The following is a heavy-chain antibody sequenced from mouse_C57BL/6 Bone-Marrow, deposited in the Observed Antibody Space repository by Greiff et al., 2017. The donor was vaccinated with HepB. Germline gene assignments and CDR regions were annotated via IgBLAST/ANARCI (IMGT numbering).Heavy chain of an antibody. CDR2: ISSKSNNYAT. CDR3: GRQEYDYGSY. Sequence: EVMLVESGGGLVQPKGSLKLSCAASGFSFNTYAMNWVRQAPGKGLEWVARISSKSNNYATYYADSVKDRVTISRDDSESMLYLKMNNVKTENTAMYYCGRQEYDYGSYWGQGTLVTVSA. V-gene: IGHV10-1*01. D-gene: IGHD2-4*01. CDR1: GFSFNTYA. J-gene: IGHJ3*01.